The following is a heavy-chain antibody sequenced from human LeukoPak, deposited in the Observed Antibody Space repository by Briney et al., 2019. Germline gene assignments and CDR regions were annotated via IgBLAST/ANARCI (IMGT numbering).Heavy chain of an antibody. J-gene: IGHJ3*01. D-gene: IGHD4-23*01. V-gene: IGHV6-1*01. CDR1: GDSVSSNSAA. CDR2: TYYRSKGYS. Sequence: SQTLSLTCAISGDSVSSNSAAWNWIRQSPSRGLEWLARTYYRSKGYSDYAASVKSRITINPDTSKNQFSLQLNSVTPEDTAVYYCSRFRDSTPVATDAFDVWGQGTRVTVAS. CDR3: SRFRDSTPVATDAFDV.